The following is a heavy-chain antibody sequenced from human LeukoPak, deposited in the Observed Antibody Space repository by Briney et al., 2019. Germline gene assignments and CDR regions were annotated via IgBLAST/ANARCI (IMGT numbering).Heavy chain of an antibody. D-gene: IGHD4-23*01. Sequence: PSETLSLTCSVTGGSISGYYWSWIRQPPGKGLEWIGYIYYSGSTSYNPSLKSRVTISLDRSKNQFSLKLSSVTAADTAVYYCARDRGQDYSGNSGAFDIWGQGTMVTVSS. V-gene: IGHV4-59*01. CDR2: IYYSGST. J-gene: IGHJ3*02. CDR3: ARDRGQDYSGNSGAFDI. CDR1: GGSISGYY.